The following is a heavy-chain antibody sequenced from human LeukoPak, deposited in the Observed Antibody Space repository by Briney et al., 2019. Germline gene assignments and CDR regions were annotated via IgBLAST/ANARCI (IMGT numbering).Heavy chain of an antibody. CDR3: ARHPGYGYADDGFDI. Sequence: SETLSLTCTVSGGSMSSYYWSWIRQPAGKGLEWIGRVYTSGNTNYNPSLKSRVTISGDTSKNQLSLKLSSVNVADTAVYYCARHPGYGYADDGFDIWGQGTMVTVSS. CDR1: GGSMSSYY. CDR2: VYTSGNT. D-gene: IGHD2-2*01. V-gene: IGHV4-4*07. J-gene: IGHJ3*02.